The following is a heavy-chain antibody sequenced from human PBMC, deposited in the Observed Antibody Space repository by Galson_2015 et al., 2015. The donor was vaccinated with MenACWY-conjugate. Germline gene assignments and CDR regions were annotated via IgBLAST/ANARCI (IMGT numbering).Heavy chain of an antibody. CDR1: GFTFRRFG. J-gene: IGHJ4*02. V-gene: IGHV3-48*03. Sequence: SLRLSCAASGFTFRRFGMHWVRQAPGKGLEWVAYISSTGTGLYYTDSVQGRFTISRDNAKNSLYLQMDSLRAEDTAVYFCTSPPFSGSYYSRYFDSWGQGTLVTVSS. D-gene: IGHD3-10*01. CDR2: ISSTGTGL. CDR3: TSPPFSGSYYSRYFDS.